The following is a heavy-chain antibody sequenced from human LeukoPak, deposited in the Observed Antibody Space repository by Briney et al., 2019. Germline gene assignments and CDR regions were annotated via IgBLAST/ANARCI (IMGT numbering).Heavy chain of an antibody. CDR1: GGSFSGYY. Sequence: SETLSLTCAVYGGSFSGYYWSWIRQPPGKGLEWIGEINHSGSTNYNPSLKSRVTISVDTSKNQFSLKLSSVTAADTAVYYCARGYYDFWSGYSYNWFDPWGQGTLVTVSS. D-gene: IGHD3-3*01. CDR3: ARGYYDFWSGYSYNWFDP. V-gene: IGHV4-34*01. CDR2: INHSGST. J-gene: IGHJ5*02.